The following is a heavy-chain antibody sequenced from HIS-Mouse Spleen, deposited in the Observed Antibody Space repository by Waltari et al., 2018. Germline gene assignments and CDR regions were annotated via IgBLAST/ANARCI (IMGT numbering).Heavy chain of an antibody. Sequence: QITLKESGPTLVKPTQTLTLTCPFSGFSLSTSGVGVGWIRQPPGKALEWLALIYWNDDKRYSPSLKSRLTITKDTSKNQVVLTMTNMDPVDTATYYCAHRRRRHYADGPLAFDIWGQGTMVTVSS. CDR3: AHRRRRHYADGPLAFDI. J-gene: IGHJ3*02. V-gene: IGHV2-5*01. CDR2: IYWNDDK. CDR1: GFSLSTSGVG. D-gene: IGHD2-2*01.